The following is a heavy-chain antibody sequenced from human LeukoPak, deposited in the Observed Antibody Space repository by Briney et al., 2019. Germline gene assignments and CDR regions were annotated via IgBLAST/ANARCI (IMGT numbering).Heavy chain of an antibody. D-gene: IGHD6-13*01. CDR1: GFTFSSYA. Sequence: GGSLRLSCAAPGFTFSSYAMHWVRQAPGKGLEWVAVISYDGSNKYYADSVKGRFTISRDNSKNTLCLQMNSLRAEDTAVYYCARGSSSSSCLDYWGQGTLVTVSS. V-gene: IGHV3-30*04. J-gene: IGHJ4*02. CDR3: ARGSSSSSCLDY. CDR2: ISYDGSNK.